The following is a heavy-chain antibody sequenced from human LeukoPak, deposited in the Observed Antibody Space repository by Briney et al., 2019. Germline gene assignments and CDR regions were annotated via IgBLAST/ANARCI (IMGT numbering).Heavy chain of an antibody. D-gene: IGHD3-10*02. Sequence: PGGSLRLSCAASGFTFSSNYMSWVRQGPGKGLEWVSYISSSGSTIYYADSVKGRFTISRDNAKNSLYLQMNSLRAEDTAVYYCAELGITMIGGVWGKGTTVTISS. J-gene: IGHJ6*04. V-gene: IGHV3-11*04. CDR3: AELGITMIGGV. CDR1: GFTFSSNY. CDR2: ISSSGSTI.